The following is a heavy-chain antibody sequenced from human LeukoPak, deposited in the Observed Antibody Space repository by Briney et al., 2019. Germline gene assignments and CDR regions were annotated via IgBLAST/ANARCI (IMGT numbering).Heavy chain of an antibody. V-gene: IGHV3-74*01. CDR1: GFTFSSYW. CDR2: INTDGSST. Sequence: GGSPRLSCAASGFTFSSYWMHWVRQAPGKGLVWVSRINTDGSSTSYADSVKGRFTISRDNAKNTPYLQMNSLRAEDTAVYYCARDYDFWSGTPDYWGQGTLVTVSS. J-gene: IGHJ4*02. CDR3: ARDYDFWSGTPDY. D-gene: IGHD3-3*01.